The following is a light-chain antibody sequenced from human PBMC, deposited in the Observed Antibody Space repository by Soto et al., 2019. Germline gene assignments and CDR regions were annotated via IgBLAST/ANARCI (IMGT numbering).Light chain of an antibody. CDR3: AAWDDSLNGPV. CDR1: SSNIGSNS. J-gene: IGLJ3*02. CDR2: SNN. Sequence: QSVLTQPPSASGTPGQRVTISCSGSSSNIGSNSVNWYQQLPGPAPKLLIYSNNQRPSGVPDRFSGSKSGTSDSLAISGLQSEDEADYYCAAWDDSLNGPVFGGGTKLTVL. V-gene: IGLV1-44*01.